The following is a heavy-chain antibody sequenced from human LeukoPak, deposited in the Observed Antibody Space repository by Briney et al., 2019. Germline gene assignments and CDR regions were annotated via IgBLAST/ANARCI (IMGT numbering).Heavy chain of an antibody. CDR2: INHSGST. CDR3: ARGVSIVVVPAAHRKRNYYYMDV. V-gene: IGHV4-34*01. Sequence: PSETLSLTCAVYGGSFSGYYWSWIRQPPGKGLEWIGEINHSGSTNYNPSLKSRVTISVDTSKNQFPLKLSSVTAADTAVYYCARGVSIVVVPAAHRKRNYYYMDVWGKGTTVTVSS. CDR1: GGSFSGYY. J-gene: IGHJ6*03. D-gene: IGHD2-2*01.